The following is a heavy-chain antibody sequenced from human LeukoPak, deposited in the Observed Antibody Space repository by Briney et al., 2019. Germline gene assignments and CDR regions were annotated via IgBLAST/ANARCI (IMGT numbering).Heavy chain of an antibody. CDR2: IYHSWNT. CDR1: GYSISSSNYF. Sequence: SETLSLTCTVSGYSISSSNYFWGWIRQPPGKGLEWVGNIYHSWNTFYNPSLKSRVTISADTSKNQFSLKLTFVTVADTAVYYCARQLYSSATVWGQGTTVIVSS. V-gene: IGHV4-39*01. J-gene: IGHJ6*02. D-gene: IGHD6-25*01. CDR3: ARQLYSSATV.